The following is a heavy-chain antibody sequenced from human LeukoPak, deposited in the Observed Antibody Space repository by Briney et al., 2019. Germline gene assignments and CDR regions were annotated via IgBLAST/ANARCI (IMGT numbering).Heavy chain of an antibody. CDR2: ISYDGSNK. CDR1: GFTFSSYG. J-gene: IGHJ6*02. D-gene: IGHD2-15*01. V-gene: IGHV3-30*03. Sequence: SGGSLRLSCAASGFTFSSYGMHWVRQAPGKGLEWVAVISYDGSNKYYADSVKGRFTISRDNSKNTLYLQMNSLRAEDTAVYYCASLVVVAATLDYYGMDVWGQGTTVTVSS. CDR3: ASLVVVAATLDYYGMDV.